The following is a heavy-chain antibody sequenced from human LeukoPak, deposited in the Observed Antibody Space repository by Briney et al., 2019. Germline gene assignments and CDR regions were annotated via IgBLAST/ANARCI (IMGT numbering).Heavy chain of an antibody. CDR3: ASLPRITISGVVDY. D-gene: IGHD3-3*01. J-gene: IGHJ4*02. CDR1: GVSISSGSYY. Sequence: SQTLSLTCTVSGVSISSGSYYWTWIRQHPGKGLEWIGYIYYGGKTHYNPSLRSRVTISADTSKNHFSVNPTSVTGADTALYYCASLPRITISGVVDYWGQGTLVTVSS. CDR2: IYYGGKT. V-gene: IGHV4-31*03.